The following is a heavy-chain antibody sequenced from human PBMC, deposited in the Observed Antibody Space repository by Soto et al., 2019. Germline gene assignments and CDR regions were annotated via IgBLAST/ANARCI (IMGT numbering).Heavy chain of an antibody. CDR3: ARQRALAAISSLSDPVDY. J-gene: IGHJ4*02. Sequence: SETLSLTCSVSGGSVSSVSYYWSWIRQPPGKGLEWIGYIYYSGSTNYNPSLKSRVTISVDTSKNQFSLKLSSVTAADTAVYFCARQRALAAISSLSDPVDYWGQGTLVTVSS. CDR1: GGSVSSVSYY. V-gene: IGHV4-61*01. CDR2: IYYSGST. D-gene: IGHD6-19*01.